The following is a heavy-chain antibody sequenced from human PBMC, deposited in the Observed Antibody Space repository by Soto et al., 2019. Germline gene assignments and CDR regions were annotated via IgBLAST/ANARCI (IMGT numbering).Heavy chain of an antibody. CDR3: ARFYDYIWGSYDYDDAFDI. J-gene: IGHJ3*02. CDR2: IYHSGST. CDR1: SGSISSSNW. V-gene: IGHV4-4*02. D-gene: IGHD3-16*01. Sequence: QVQLQESGPGLVKPSGTLSLTCAVSSGSISSSNWWSWVHQPPGKGLEWIGEIYHSGSTNYNPSLKSRVTISVDKSKNQFSLKLSSVTAADTAVYYCARFYDYIWGSYDYDDAFDIWGQGTMVTVSS.